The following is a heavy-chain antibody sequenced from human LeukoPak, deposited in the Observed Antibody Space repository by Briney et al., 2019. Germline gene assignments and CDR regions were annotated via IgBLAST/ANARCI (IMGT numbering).Heavy chain of an antibody. J-gene: IGHJ4*02. V-gene: IGHV3-23*01. CDR1: GFIFSTYS. Sequence: PGESLRLSCAASGFIFSTYSMTWVRQGPGKGLEWVSSIYPNGGSTFYADSVKGRFTISRDNSKNTLYLQMSSLRTEDTAIYYCTKDVVPDSGWDLDYWGQGTLVTVSS. D-gene: IGHD6-19*01. CDR2: IYPNGGST. CDR3: TKDVVPDSGWDLDY.